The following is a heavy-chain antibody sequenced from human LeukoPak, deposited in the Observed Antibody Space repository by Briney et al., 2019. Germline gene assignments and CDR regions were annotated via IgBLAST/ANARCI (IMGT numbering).Heavy chain of an antibody. CDR2: IIPIFGTA. CDR1: GGTFSSYA. Sequence: SVKVSCTASGGTFSSYAISWVRQAPGQGLEWMGGIIPIFGTANYAQSLQGRVTITTDESTSTAYMELSSLRSEDTAVYYCASYYYDSSGYYGPLDYWGQGTLVTVSS. V-gene: IGHV1-69*05. CDR3: ASYYYDSSGYYGPLDY. D-gene: IGHD3-22*01. J-gene: IGHJ4*02.